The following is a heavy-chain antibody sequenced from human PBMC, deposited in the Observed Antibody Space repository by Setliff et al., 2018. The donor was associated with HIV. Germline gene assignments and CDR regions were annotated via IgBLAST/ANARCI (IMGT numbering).Heavy chain of an antibody. J-gene: IGHJ3*02. D-gene: IGHD6-19*01. CDR2: ISGFNGNT. CDR1: GYSFARYG. CDR3: ARVPYRSAWFSGGHDAFDI. Sequence: ASVKVSCKASGYSFARYGLSWVRQAPGQGLEWMGWISGFNGNTKYAQSFQDRVAMTTETATSTAYMEVRSLRSDDTAVYFCARVPYRSAWFSGGHDAFDIWGQGTMVTVSS. V-gene: IGHV1-18*01.